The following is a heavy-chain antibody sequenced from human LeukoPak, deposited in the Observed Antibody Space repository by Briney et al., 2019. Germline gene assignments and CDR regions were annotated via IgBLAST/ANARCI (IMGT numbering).Heavy chain of an antibody. J-gene: IGHJ4*02. D-gene: IGHD3-10*01. Sequence: GGSLRLSCAASGFTVSSYAMSWVRQAPGKGLEWVSAISGSGDSTYSTDSVKGRFTISRDNSKNTLYLQMNSLRAEDTAVYYCAKRGGYETMAAFDYWGQGTLVTVSS. V-gene: IGHV3-23*01. CDR2: ISGSGDST. CDR1: GFTVSSYA. CDR3: AKRGGYETMAAFDY.